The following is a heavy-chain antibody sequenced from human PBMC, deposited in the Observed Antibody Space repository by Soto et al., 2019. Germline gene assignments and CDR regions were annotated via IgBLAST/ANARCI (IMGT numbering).Heavy chain of an antibody. Sequence: EVPLVESGGGLVQPGGSLRLSCVASGFTYTNYWIHWVRQAPGTGLVWVSRISGDGSGTVYADHVECRFTISRDNAKNTVYMQRNSLRAADTAVYYCARGLGGEYCTDVWGQGTTVTVSS. J-gene: IGHJ6*02. D-gene: IGHD3-3*01. V-gene: IGHV3-74*01. CDR1: GFTYTNYW. CDR2: ISGDGSGT. CDR3: ARGLGGEYCTDV.